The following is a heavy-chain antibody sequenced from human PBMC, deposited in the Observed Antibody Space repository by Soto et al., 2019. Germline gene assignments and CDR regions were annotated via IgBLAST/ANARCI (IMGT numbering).Heavy chain of an antibody. CDR1: GFSLSTSGVG. J-gene: IGHJ5*02. D-gene: IGHD3-16*01. Sequence: QITLKESGPTLVKPTQTLTLTCTFSGFSLSTSGVGVGWIRQPPGKALEWLALIYWDDDKRYSPSLKSRLTTTKDTSKNQVVLTMTNMDPVDTATYYCAHTSLGTFGFDPWGQGTLVTVSS. CDR3: AHTSLGTFGFDP. CDR2: IYWDDDK. V-gene: IGHV2-5*02.